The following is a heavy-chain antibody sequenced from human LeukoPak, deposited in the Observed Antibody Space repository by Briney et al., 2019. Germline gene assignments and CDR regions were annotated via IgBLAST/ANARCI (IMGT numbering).Heavy chain of an antibody. CDR3: TSGQAGKNWFDP. D-gene: IGHD3-10*01. V-gene: IGHV3-74*01. CDR2: INSDGSTT. J-gene: IGHJ5*02. CDR1: GFTFSSYW. Sequence: GGSLRLSCSASGFTFSSYWMHWVRQAPGKGLVWVSRINSDGSTTNYADSVKGRSTISRDNAKNTLYLQMNSLRAEDTAVYYCTSGQAGKNWFDPWSQGTLVTVSS.